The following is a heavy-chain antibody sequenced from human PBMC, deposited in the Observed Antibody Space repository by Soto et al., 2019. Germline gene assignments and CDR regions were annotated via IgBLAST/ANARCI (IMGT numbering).Heavy chain of an antibody. CDR3: ATAGSYFDI. D-gene: IGHD1-26*01. V-gene: IGHV3-23*01. CDR2: ISGSGGST. Sequence: EVQLLESGGGLVQPGGSLRLSCAASGFTFSSYAMSWVRQAPGKGLEWVSAISGSGGSTYYADSVKGRFTISRDNYKNTLYLQMNSLKAEHTAVYYCATAGSYFDIWGQGTMVTVSS. CDR1: GFTFSSYA. J-gene: IGHJ3*02.